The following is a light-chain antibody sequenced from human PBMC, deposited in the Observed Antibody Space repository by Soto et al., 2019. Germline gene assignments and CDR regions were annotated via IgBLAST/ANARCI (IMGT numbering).Light chain of an antibody. CDR2: DAS. V-gene: IGKV3-11*01. CDR1: QSVSSY. Sequence: EIVLTQSPATLSLSPGERATLSCRASQSVSSYLAWYQQKPGQAPRLLIYDASNRATGIPARFSGSGSGTDFTLTSSSLAPEDCAVYYCQQRSNWPLTFGGRTKVEIK. CDR3: QQRSNWPLT. J-gene: IGKJ4*01.